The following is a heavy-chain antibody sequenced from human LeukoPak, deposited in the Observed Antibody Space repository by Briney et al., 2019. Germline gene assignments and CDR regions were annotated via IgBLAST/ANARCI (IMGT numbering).Heavy chain of an antibody. J-gene: IGHJ5*02. Sequence: GASVKVSCKASGYTFTSYDINWVRQATGQGFEWMGWMNPNSGNTGYAQKFQGRVTMTRNTSISTAYMELSSLRSEDTAVYYCARGVLWFGELLPQFDPWGQGTLVTVSS. CDR3: ARGVLWFGELLPQFDP. CDR1: GYTFTSYD. V-gene: IGHV1-8*01. CDR2: MNPNSGNT. D-gene: IGHD3-10*01.